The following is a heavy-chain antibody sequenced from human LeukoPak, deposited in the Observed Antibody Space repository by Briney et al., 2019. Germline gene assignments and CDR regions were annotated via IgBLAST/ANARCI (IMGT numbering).Heavy chain of an antibody. V-gene: IGHV4-39*01. CDR3: ARRGITYSTSFFDS. CDR1: RGSISCGKDF. Sequence: PSETLSLTCAVSRGSISCGKDFWGWIRQSPGKGLEWIGSIYYTGSTYYNPSLKSRVTISVDTSKSEFSLMVHSVTAADTAMYYCARRGITYSTSFFDSWGQGTLVTVAS. CDR2: IYYTGST. D-gene: IGHD6-13*01. J-gene: IGHJ4*02.